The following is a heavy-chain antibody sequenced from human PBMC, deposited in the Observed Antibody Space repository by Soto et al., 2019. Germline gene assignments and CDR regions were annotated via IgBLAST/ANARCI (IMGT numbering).Heavy chain of an antibody. D-gene: IGHD3-10*01. V-gene: IGHV4-30-4*01. CDR3: ARVRKAWFGSGHPDY. J-gene: IGHJ4*02. CDR2: IYYSGST. Sequence: KTSETLSLTCTVSGGSISSGDYYWSWIRQPPGKGLEWIGYIYYSGSTYYNPSLKSRVTISVDTSKNQFSLKLSSVTAADTAVYYCARVRKAWFGSGHPDYWGQGTLVTVSS. CDR1: GGSISSGDYY.